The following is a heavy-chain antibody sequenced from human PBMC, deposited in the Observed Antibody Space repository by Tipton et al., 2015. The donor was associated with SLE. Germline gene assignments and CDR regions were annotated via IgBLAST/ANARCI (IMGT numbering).Heavy chain of an antibody. D-gene: IGHD3-22*01. Sequence: TLSLTCAVYGGSFSGYYWSWIRQPPGKGLEWIGEINHSGSTNYNPSLKSRVTISVDKSKNQFSLKLSSVTAADTAVNYCARDGDYYDSSGTSALGAFDIWGHGTMVTVSS. CDR3: ARDGDYYDSSGTSALGAFDI. J-gene: IGHJ3*02. V-gene: IGHV4-34*01. CDR2: INHSGST. CDR1: GGSFSGYY.